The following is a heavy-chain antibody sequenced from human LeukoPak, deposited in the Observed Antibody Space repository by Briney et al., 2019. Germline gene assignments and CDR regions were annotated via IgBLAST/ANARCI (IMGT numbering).Heavy chain of an antibody. CDR2: ISGSSSYI. CDR3: ARESNPYYDFWSAPYYYGMDV. D-gene: IGHD3-3*01. Sequence: GGSLRLSCAASGFTFSSYSMNWVRQAPGKGLEWVSSISGSSSYIYYADSVKGRFTISRDNAKNSLYLQMNSLRAEDTAVYYCARESNPYYDFWSAPYYYGMDVWGQGTTVTVSS. V-gene: IGHV3-21*01. CDR1: GFTFSSYS. J-gene: IGHJ6*02.